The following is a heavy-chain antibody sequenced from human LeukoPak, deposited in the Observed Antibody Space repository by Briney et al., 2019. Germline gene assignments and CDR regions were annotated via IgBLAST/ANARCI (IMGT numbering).Heavy chain of an antibody. J-gene: IGHJ4*02. CDR2: ISGSGGRT. V-gene: IGHV3-23*01. D-gene: IGHD3-10*01. Sequence: PEGSLRLSCAASGFTFSSYAMSWLRHAPGKGLEWVSAISGSGGRTYYADSVKGRFTISRDNSKNTLYLQMNSLRVEDTAVHYCARDSSMLRGPLVIYYFDFWGQGTLVTVSS. CDR3: ARDSSMLRGPLVIYYFDF. CDR1: GFTFSSYA.